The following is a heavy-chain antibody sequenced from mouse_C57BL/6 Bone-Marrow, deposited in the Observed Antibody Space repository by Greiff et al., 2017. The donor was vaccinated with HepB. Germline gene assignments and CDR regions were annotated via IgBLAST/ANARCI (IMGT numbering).Heavy chain of an antibody. V-gene: IGHV3-6*01. CDR2: ISYDGSN. J-gene: IGHJ2*01. CDR1: GYSITSGYY. Sequence: EVQLQESGPGLVKPSQSLSLTCSVTGYSITSGYYWNWIRQFPGNKLEWMGYISYDGSNNYNPSLKNRISITRDKSKNQFFLKLNSLTTEDTATYYCARQYYFDYWGQGTTLTVSS. CDR3: ARQYYFDY.